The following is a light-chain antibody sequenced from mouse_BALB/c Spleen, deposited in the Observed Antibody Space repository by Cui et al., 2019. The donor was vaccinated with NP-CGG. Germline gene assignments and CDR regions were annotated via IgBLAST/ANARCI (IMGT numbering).Light chain of an antibody. CDR2: GTN. CDR3: ALWYSNHWV. J-gene: IGLJ1*01. CDR1: TGAVTTSNY. Sequence: QAVVTQESPLTTYPGETVTLTCRSSTGAVTTSNYANWVQEKPDHLFTGLIGGTNNRAPGVPARFSGSLIGDKAALTITGAQTEDEAIYFCALWYSNHWVFGGGTKLTVL. V-gene: IGLV1*01.